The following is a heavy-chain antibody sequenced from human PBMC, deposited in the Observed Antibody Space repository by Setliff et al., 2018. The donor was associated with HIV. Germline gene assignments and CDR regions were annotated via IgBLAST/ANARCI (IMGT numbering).Heavy chain of an antibody. CDR3: ARDPGWANPEYFQN. V-gene: IGHV4-38-2*02. CDR2: LYNSGST. CDR1: GFSINSGYS. D-gene: IGHD2-8*01. Sequence: SETLSLTCAVSGFSINSGYSWDWIRQSPGKGLEWIGALYNSGSTYYNPSLKSRVTISVDTSKNQFSLKLSSVTAADTAVYYCARDPGWANPEYFQNWGQGTLVTVSS. J-gene: IGHJ1*01.